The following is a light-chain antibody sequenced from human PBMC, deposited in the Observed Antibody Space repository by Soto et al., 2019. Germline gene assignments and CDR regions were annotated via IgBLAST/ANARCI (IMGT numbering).Light chain of an antibody. CDR3: LQDYTYPRT. J-gene: IGKJ1*01. Sequence: AIQMTQVPSSLSASVRDRVTITCRASQDIKDHLGWYQQKPWRAPQLLIFAASNLQNGVPSRFSGSGSGTHFTLSISSLQPEDFATYSCLQDYTYPRTFGHGTKVEIK. V-gene: IGKV1-6*02. CDR2: AAS. CDR1: QDIKDH.